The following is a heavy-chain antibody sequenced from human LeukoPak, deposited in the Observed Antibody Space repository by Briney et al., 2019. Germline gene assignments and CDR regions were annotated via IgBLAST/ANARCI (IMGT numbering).Heavy chain of an antibody. D-gene: IGHD4-4*01. CDR2: IYYSGST. Sequence: PSQTLSLTCTVSGGSISSGDYYWSWIRQPPGQGLEWIGYIYYSGSTYYNPSLKSRVTISVDTSKNQFSLNLSSVTAADTAIYYCARGYDYSNYDVWGQGTTVTVSS. J-gene: IGHJ6*02. CDR1: GGSISSGDYY. CDR3: ARGYDYSNYDV. V-gene: IGHV4-30-4*01.